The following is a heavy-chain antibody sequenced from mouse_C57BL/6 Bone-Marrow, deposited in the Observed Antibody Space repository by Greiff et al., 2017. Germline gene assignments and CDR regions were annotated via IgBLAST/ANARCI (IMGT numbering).Heavy chain of an antibody. V-gene: IGHV1-82*01. J-gene: IGHJ4*01. CDR3: ARYLPDAMDY. CDR2: IYPGDGDT. CDR1: GYAFSSSW. Sequence: QVQLKQSGPELVKPGASVKISCKASGYAFSSSWMNWVKQRPGKGLEWIGRIYPGDGDTNYNGKFKGKATLTADKSSSTAYMQLSILTSEDSAVYFCARYLPDAMDYWGQGTSVTVSS.